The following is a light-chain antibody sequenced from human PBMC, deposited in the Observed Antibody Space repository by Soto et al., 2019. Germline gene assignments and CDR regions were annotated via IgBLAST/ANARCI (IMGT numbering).Light chain of an antibody. CDR3: QSADSSGTYAV. J-gene: IGLJ2*01. CDR2: KDS. CDR1: ALPKQY. V-gene: IGLV3-25*03. Sequence: SYELTQPPSVSVSPGQTARITCSGDALPKQYAYWYQQKPGQAPVLVIYKDSERPSGIPERFSGSSSGTTVTLTISGVQAEDEADYYCQSADSSGTYAVLGGGTKLTVL.